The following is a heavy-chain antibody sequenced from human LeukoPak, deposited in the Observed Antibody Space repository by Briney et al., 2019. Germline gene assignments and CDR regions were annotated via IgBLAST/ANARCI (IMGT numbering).Heavy chain of an antibody. CDR1: GFTFSDYY. CDR3: AIRGLEWPLYYMDV. CDR2: ISSSGSTI. D-gene: IGHD3-3*01. V-gene: IGHV3-11*01. J-gene: IGHJ6*03. Sequence: GGSLRLSCAASGFTFSDYYMSCIRQAPGKGLEWVSYISSSGSTIYYADSVKGRFTISRDNAKNSLYLQMNSLRAEDTAVYYCAIRGLEWPLYYMDVWGKGTTVTVSS.